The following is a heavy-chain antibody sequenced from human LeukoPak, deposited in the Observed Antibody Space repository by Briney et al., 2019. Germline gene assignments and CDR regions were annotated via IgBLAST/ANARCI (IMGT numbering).Heavy chain of an antibody. CDR3: ASGDILTGYYSGYYFDY. Sequence: ASVKVSCKASGYTFTGYYMHWVRQAPGQGLEWMGRINPNSGGTNYAQKFQGRVTMTRDTSISTAYMELSRLRSDDTAVYYCASGDILTGYYSGYYFDYWGQGTLVTVSS. D-gene: IGHD3-9*01. V-gene: IGHV1-2*06. J-gene: IGHJ4*02. CDR1: GYTFTGYY. CDR2: INPNSGGT.